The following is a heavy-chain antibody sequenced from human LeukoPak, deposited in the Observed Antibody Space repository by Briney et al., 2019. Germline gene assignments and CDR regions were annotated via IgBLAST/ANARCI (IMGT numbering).Heavy chain of an antibody. CDR3: ARDGDLDTAIDKFDY. J-gene: IGHJ4*02. D-gene: IGHD5-18*01. V-gene: IGHV1-46*01. Sequence: GASVKVSCKASGYTFTSYYMHWVRQAPGQGLEWMGIINPSGGSTSYAQKFQGRVTMTRDTSTSTVYMELSSLRSDDTAVYYCARDGDLDTAIDKFDYWGQGTLVTVSS. CDR2: INPSGGST. CDR1: GYTFTSYY.